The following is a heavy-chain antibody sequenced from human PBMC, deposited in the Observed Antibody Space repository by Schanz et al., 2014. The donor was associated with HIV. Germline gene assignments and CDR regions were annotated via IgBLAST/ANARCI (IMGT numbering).Heavy chain of an antibody. CDR3: AKGQRGMVRGDNDC. Sequence: EVQLLESGGGLVQPGGSLRLSCVASGFTFSDYAMSWVRQAPGKGLEWVSAISGSGLSTYYADSVKGRFTISRDNSKNTMYLQMNSLRAEDTAVYYCAKGQRGMVRGDNDCGGQGTLVTVSS. D-gene: IGHD3-10*01. CDR1: GFTFSDYA. V-gene: IGHV3-23*01. J-gene: IGHJ4*02. CDR2: ISGSGLST.